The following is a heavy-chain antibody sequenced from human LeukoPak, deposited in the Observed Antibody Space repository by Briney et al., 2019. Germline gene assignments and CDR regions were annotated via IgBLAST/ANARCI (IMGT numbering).Heavy chain of an antibody. D-gene: IGHD3-22*01. CDR2: ISNTGDTK. J-gene: IGHJ4*02. CDR1: GFIFNDFY. CDR3: ARGLKYYYDSSGYYGGDY. V-gene: IGHV3-11*01. Sequence: GGSLRLSCAASGFIFNDFYMSWLRQAPGKGPEWISYISNTGDTKYYAASVRGRFTISRDNADNSLSLQLDSLRDEDTGIYYCARGLKYYYDSSGYYGGDYWGQGTPVTVSS.